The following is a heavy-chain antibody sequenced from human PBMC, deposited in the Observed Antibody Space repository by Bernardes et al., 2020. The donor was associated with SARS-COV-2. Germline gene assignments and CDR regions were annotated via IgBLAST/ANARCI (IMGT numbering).Heavy chain of an antibody. CDR2: ISGRGGTI. Sequence: GGSLRLSCAASGIDFSNYYMSWIRQAPGKGLEWVSYISGRGGTIYHADSVKGRFTVSRDNAKNSLFLQMNDLRVEDTATYFCARDADHDIEYWGQGILVTVSS. CDR1: GIDFSNYY. V-gene: IGHV3-11*01. J-gene: IGHJ4*02. CDR3: ARDADHDIEY. D-gene: IGHD3-9*01.